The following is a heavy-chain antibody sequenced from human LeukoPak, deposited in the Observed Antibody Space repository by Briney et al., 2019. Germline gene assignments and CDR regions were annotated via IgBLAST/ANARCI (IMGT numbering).Heavy chain of an antibody. Sequence: ASVKVSRKASGCTFSSYAISWVRQAPGQGLEWMGRIIPILGIANYAQKFQGRVTITADKSTSTAYMELSSLRSEDTAVYYCARDLKFDYWGQGTLVTVSS. CDR3: ARDLKFDY. J-gene: IGHJ4*02. V-gene: IGHV1-69*04. CDR2: IIPILGIA. CDR1: GCTFSSYA.